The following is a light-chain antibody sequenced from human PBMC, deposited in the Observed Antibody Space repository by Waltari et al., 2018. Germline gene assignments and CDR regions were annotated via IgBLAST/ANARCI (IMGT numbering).Light chain of an antibody. CDR2: EVS. CDR3: SSYAGSNNFV. CDR1: SIDAGGYHY. J-gene: IGLJ1*01. V-gene: IGLV2-8*01. Sequence: QSALTQPPSASGSPVQSFPIPCTGTSIDAGGYHYVSWYQPHPGKAPKLMIYEVSMRPSGVPDRFSGSKSGNTASLTVSGLQAEDEADYYCSSYAGSNNFVFGTGTKVTVL.